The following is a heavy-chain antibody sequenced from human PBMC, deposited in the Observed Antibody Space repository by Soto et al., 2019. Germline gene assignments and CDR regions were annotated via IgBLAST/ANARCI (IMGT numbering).Heavy chain of an antibody. V-gene: IGHV3-74*01. Sequence: GSLRLSCAASGFTFSSYWMHWVRQAPGKGLVWVSRINSDGSSTSYADSVKGRFTISRDNAKNTLYLQMNSLRAEDTAVYYCARSEYSSGWLDFDYWGQGTLVTVSS. J-gene: IGHJ4*02. D-gene: IGHD6-19*01. CDR2: INSDGSST. CDR3: ARSEYSSGWLDFDY. CDR1: GFTFSSYW.